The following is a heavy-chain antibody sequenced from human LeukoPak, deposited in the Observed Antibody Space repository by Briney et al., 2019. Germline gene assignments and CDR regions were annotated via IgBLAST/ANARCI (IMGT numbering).Heavy chain of an antibody. CDR1: GFTLSSYA. V-gene: IGHV3-30-3*01. CDR3: AREDLLAYHFDY. Sequence: GGSLRLSCAASGFTLSSYAMHWVRQAPGKGLEWVAVISYDGSNKYYADSVKGRFTISRDNSKNTLYLQMNSLRAEDTAVYYCAREDLLAYHFDYWGQGTLVTVSS. CDR2: ISYDGSNK. J-gene: IGHJ4*02.